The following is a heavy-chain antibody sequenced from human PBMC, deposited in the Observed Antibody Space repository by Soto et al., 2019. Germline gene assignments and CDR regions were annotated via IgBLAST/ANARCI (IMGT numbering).Heavy chain of an antibody. D-gene: IGHD2-2*01. CDR2: IYYSGST. V-gene: IGHV4-31*03. CDR3: ARGLGYCSSTSCLFDYGMDV. Sequence: PSETLSLTCTVSGGSISSGGYYWSWIRQHPGKGLEWIGYIYYSGSTYYNPSLKSRVTISVDTSKNQFSLKLGSVTAADTAVYYCARGLGYCSSTSCLFDYGMDVWGQGTTVTVSS. J-gene: IGHJ6*02. CDR1: GGSISSGGYY.